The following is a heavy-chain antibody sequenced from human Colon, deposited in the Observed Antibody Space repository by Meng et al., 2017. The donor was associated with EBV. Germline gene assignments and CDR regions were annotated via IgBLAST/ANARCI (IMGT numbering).Heavy chain of an antibody. V-gene: IGHV4-30-4*01. CDR2: IYYSGST. Sequence: VHRREAGPGMGKALQPLFLTLTVVGGSISNGGYYWSWIRQPPGKGLGWIGYIYYSGSTYFNPSLKSRSFMSVDTSKNQFSLSLNSVTAADTAVYYCAREENTSGWYYHWGQGTLVTVSS. J-gene: IGHJ4*02. D-gene: IGHD6-13*01. CDR1: GGSISNGGYY. CDR3: AREENTSGWYYH.